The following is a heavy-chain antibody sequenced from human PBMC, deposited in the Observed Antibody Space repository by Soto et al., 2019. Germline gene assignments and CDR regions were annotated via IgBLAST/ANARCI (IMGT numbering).Heavy chain of an antibody. CDR3: TREQSDDNYFDP. D-gene: IGHD6-19*01. CDR1: GGSISSGGYS. V-gene: IGHV4-61*08. Sequence: PSETLYLTCAVSGGSISSGGYSWSWIRQPPGKGLEWLGYIYYSGRTNYNPSLKSRVTISLDKSKSQFSLRLISVTAADTAVYYCTREQSDDNYFDPWGQGTLVTVSS. CDR2: IYYSGRT. J-gene: IGHJ5*02.